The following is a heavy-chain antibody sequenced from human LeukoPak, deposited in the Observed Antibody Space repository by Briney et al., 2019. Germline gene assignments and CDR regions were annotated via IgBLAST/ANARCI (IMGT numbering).Heavy chain of an antibody. CDR3: ARVTCSGGSCYVGLGIAY. CDR2: IWYDGSKE. CDR1: GFTFSHYG. Sequence: GGSLRLSCAASGFTFSHYGMHWVRQAPGKGLEWVAIIWYDGSKEYYEDSVKGRFTISRDNSKNTLYLQMSSLRAEDTAVYYCARVTCSGGSCYVGLGIAYWGGGTLVTVSS. J-gene: IGHJ4*02. D-gene: IGHD2-15*01. V-gene: IGHV3-33*01.